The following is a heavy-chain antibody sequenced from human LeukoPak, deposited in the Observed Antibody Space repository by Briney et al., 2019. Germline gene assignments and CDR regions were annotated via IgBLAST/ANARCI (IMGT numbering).Heavy chain of an antibody. CDR3: AKRRGLELLYYYYMDV. CDR2: ISGSGGST. CDR1: GFTFGDYA. V-gene: IGHV3-23*01. J-gene: IGHJ6*03. Sequence: GGSLRLSCTTSGFTFGDYAMSWFRQAPGKGLEWVSAISGSGGSTYFADSVKGRFTISRDNSKNTLYLQMNSLRAEDTAVYYCAKRRGLELLYYYYMDVWGKGTTVTISS. D-gene: IGHD1-7*01.